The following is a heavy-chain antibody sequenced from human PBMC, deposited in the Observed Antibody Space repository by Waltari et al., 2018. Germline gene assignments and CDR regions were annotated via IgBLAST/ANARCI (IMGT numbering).Heavy chain of an antibody. J-gene: IGHJ4*02. V-gene: IGHV4-4*08. CDR2: IYTTGST. CDR3: ARRELDSYGGYYFDY. CDR1: GDSMRSYY. Sequence: QVQLQESGPGLLKPSETLSLTCSVSGDSMRSYYRSWIRQSPEKGLEWIGYIYTTGSTNYNPALESRVSISLDTSKNQFSLNLYSVIAADTAVYYCARRELDSYGGYYFDYWGQGVLVTVSS. D-gene: IGHD5-18*01.